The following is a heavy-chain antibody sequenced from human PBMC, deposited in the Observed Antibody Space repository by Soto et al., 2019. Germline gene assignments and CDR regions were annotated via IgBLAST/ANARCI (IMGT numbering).Heavy chain of an antibody. V-gene: IGHV1-18*04. CDR1: GYTFTSYG. CDR3: ARDGSAVAGDLPFDY. D-gene: IGHD6-19*01. CDR2: ISAYNGNT. Sequence: VKVSCKASGYTFTSYGISWVRQAPGQGLEWVGWISAYNGNTSYAQKLQGRVTMTTDTSTSTAYMELRSLRSDDTAVYYCARDGSAVAGDLPFDYWGQGTLVTVSS. J-gene: IGHJ4*02.